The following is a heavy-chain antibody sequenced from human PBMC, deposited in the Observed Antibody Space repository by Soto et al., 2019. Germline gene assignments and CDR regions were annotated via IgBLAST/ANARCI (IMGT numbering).Heavy chain of an antibody. V-gene: IGHV3-53*01. J-gene: IGHJ4*02. CDR1: GFTVSSNY. CDR2: IYTGGST. D-gene: IGHD3-22*01. Sequence: EVQLVESGGGLIQPGGSLRLSCAASGFTVSSNYMTWVRQAPGKGLEWVSVIYTGGSTYYADSVKGRFTISRDDSKNMLYLQMHSLRAEDTAVYYCARERDTTGYILAYWGQGTLVTVSS. CDR3: ARERDTTGYILAY.